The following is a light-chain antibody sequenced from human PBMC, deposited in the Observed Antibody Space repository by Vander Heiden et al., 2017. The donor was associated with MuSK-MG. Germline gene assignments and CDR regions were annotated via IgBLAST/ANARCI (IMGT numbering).Light chain of an antibody. CDR1: QGISSY. CDR2: AAS. V-gene: IGKV1-8*01. CDR3: QQDDSYPQYT. J-gene: IGKJ2*01. Sequence: AIRMTQSPSSLSASTGDRVTITCRASQGISSYLAWYQQKPGKAPKLLIYAASTLQSGVPSRFSGSGYGTDFTLTISCLQSEDFATYYCQQDDSYPQYTFGQGTKLEIK.